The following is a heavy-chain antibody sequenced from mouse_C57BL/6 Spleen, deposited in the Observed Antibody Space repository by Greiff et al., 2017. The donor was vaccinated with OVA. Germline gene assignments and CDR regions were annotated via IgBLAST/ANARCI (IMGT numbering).Heavy chain of an antibody. D-gene: IGHD1-1*01. CDR3: ARSGYGSSPFDY. V-gene: IGHV1-42*01. CDR1: GYSFTGYY. CDR2: INPSTGGT. J-gene: IGHJ2*01. Sequence: DVKLQESGPELVKPGASVKISCKASGYSFTGYYMNWVKQSPEKSLEWIGEINPSTGGTTYNQKFKAKATLTVDKSSSTAYMQLKSLTSEDSAVYYCARSGYGSSPFDYWGQGTTLTVSS.